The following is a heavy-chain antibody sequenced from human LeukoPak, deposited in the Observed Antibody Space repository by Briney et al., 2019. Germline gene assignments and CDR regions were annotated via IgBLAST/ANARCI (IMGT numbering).Heavy chain of an antibody. D-gene: IGHD1-1*01. Sequence: SETLSLTCTVSGGSISSSSYYWGWIRQPPGKGLEWIGSIYYSGSTYYNPSLKSRVTISVDASKKQFSLKLSSVTAADTAVYYCARRRYNWNDDGYDAFDIWGQGTMVTVSS. CDR1: GGSISSSSYY. CDR2: IYYSGST. J-gene: IGHJ3*02. V-gene: IGHV4-39*01. CDR3: ARRRYNWNDDGYDAFDI.